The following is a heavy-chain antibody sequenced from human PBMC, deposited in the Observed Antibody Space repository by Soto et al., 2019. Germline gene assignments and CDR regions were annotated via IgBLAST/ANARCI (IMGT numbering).Heavy chain of an antibody. D-gene: IGHD6-6*01. V-gene: IGHV5-51*01. CDR3: ARQPSIATLTDYYYYGMDV. J-gene: IGHJ6*02. CDR1: GYSFTSYC. Sequence: GESLKISCXGSGYSFTSYCIGWVRQMPGKGLEWMGIIYPGDSDTRYSPSFQGQVTISADKSISTAYLQWSSLKASDTAMYYCARQPSIATLTDYYYYGMDVWGQGTTVTVSS. CDR2: IYPGDSDT.